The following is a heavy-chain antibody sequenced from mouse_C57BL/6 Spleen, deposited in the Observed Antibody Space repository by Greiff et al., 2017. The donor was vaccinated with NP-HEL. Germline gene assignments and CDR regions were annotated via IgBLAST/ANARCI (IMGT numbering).Heavy chain of an antibody. D-gene: IGHD2-1*01. CDR3: AIRNGNGGWLAD. CDR1: GYTFTSYW. Sequence: VQLQQSGAELVKPGASVKMSCKASGYTFTSYWLTWVKQRPGQGLEWIGDIYPGSGSTNYNEKFKSKATLTVDTSSSTAYMQLSSLTSEDSAVYYWAIRNGNGGWLADWGQGTLVTVAA. CDR2: IYPGSGST. V-gene: IGHV1-55*01. J-gene: IGHJ3*01.